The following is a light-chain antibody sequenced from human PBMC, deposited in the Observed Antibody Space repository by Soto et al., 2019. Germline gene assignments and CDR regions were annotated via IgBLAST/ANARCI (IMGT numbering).Light chain of an antibody. CDR2: DVS. V-gene: IGLV2-14*03. CDR3: NSYTSSSTYV. CDR1: SSDVGGYNY. J-gene: IGLJ1*01. Sequence: QSVLTEPASVSGSPAQSMAISCTGTSSDVGGYNYVTWYQQHPGKAPKLMIYDVSNRPSGVSDRFSGSKSGNTASLTISGLQAEDEGDYYCNSYTSSSTYVFGTGTKVTVL.